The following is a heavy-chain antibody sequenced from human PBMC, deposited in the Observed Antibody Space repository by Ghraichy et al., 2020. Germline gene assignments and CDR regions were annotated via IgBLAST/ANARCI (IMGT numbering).Heavy chain of an antibody. V-gene: IGHV3-23*01. CDR3: TSRGISVRDEWGSLDY. CDR1: GFTFSSHA. J-gene: IGHJ4*02. D-gene: IGHD1-26*01. CDR2: IGGSGAQT. Sequence: GGSLRLSCAASGFTFSSHAMTWVRQPPGKGLEWVAAIGGSGAQTFYADSVRGLFTISRDNSKDTLYVHMNNLRAEDTAVYYCTSRGISVRDEWGSLDYWGQGTLVTVSS.